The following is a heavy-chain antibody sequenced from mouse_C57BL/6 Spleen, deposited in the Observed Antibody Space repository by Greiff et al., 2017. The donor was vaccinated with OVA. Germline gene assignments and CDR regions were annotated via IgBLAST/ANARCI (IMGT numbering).Heavy chain of an antibody. Sequence: QVQLQQPGAELVKPGASVKMSCKASGYTFTSYWITWVKQRPGQGLEWIGDIYPGSGSTNYNEKFKSKATLTVDTSSSTAYMQLSSLTSEDSAVYYCARSPYYGSSAEYWGQGATLTVSS. CDR2: IYPGSGST. CDR1: GYTFTSYW. D-gene: IGHD1-1*01. V-gene: IGHV1-55*01. CDR3: ARSPYYGSSAEY. J-gene: IGHJ2*01.